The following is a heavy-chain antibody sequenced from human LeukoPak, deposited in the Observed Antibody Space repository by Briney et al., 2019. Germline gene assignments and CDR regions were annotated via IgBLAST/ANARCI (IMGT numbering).Heavy chain of an antibody. V-gene: IGHV4-59*08. J-gene: IGHJ6*03. CDR2: IYYSGST. Sequence: SETLSLTCTVSGGSISSYYWSWIRQPPGKGLEWIGYIYYSGSTNYNPSLKSRVTISVDTSKNQFSLKLSSVTAADTAVYYCASVPGSYYYYYMDVWGKGTTVTVSS. CDR1: GGSISSYY. D-gene: IGHD1-26*01. CDR3: ASVPGSYYYYYMDV.